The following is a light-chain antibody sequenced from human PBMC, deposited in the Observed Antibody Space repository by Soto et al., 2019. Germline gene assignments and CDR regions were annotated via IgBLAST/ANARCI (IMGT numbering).Light chain of an antibody. Sequence: SDLPQPASVSGSPGQSITISCTGTSSDVGGYNYVSWYQQQSGKAPKLMIHEVSNRPSGVSNRFSGSKSGNTASLTISGLQAEDEADYYCSSYTSSLAYVFGIGTKVTVL. V-gene: IGLV2-14*01. J-gene: IGLJ1*01. CDR3: SSYTSSLAYV. CDR1: SSDVGGYNY. CDR2: EVS.